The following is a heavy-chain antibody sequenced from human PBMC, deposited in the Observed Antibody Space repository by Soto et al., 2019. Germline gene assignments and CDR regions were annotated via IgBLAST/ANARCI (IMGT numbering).Heavy chain of an antibody. J-gene: IGHJ4*02. CDR3: AKLSMNWGHSGPDY. CDR1: GFTFSSYA. CDR2: ISGSGGST. D-gene: IGHD7-27*01. Sequence: PGGSLRLSCAASGFTFSSYAMSWVRQAPGKGLEWVSAISGSGGSTYYADSVKGRFTISRDNSKNTLYLQMNSLRAEDTAVYYCAKLSMNWGHSGPDYWGQGTLVTVSS. V-gene: IGHV3-23*01.